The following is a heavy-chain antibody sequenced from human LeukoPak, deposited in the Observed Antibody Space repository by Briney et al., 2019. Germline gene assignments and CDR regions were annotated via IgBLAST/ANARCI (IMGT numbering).Heavy chain of an antibody. CDR3: ARDLIAGWDYYDMDV. J-gene: IGHJ6*03. CDR2: INPSGGST. V-gene: IGHV1-46*01. Sequence: GASVKVSCKASGYTFTSYYMHWVRQAPGQGLEWMGIINPSGGSTSYAQKFQGRVTMTREMSTSTVYMELSSLRSEDTAVYYCARDLIAGWDYYDMDVWGKGPRVTVSS. D-gene: IGHD6-13*01. CDR1: GYTFTSYY.